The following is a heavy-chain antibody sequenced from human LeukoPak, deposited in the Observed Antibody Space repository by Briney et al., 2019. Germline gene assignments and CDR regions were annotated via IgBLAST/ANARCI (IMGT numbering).Heavy chain of an antibody. Sequence: ASVKVSCKASGYTFTSYDINWVRQATGQGLEWMGWMNPNSGNTGYAQKFQSRVTITADESTSTAYMELSSLRSEDTAVYYCARARDVVVPAAPLDYWGQGTLVTVSS. J-gene: IGHJ4*02. CDR1: GYTFTSYD. CDR2: MNPNSGNT. V-gene: IGHV1-8*03. CDR3: ARARDVVVPAAPLDY. D-gene: IGHD2-2*01.